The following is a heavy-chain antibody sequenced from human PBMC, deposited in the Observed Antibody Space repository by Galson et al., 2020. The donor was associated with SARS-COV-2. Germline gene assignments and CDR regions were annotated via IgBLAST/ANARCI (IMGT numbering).Heavy chain of an antibody. CDR2: IYPGDSDT. J-gene: IGHJ4*02. CDR1: GYTFTSYW. Sequence: HGESLKISCKGSGYTFTSYWIGWVRQMPGKGLEWVAIIYPGDSDTRYSPSFQGQVTISADKSTSTAYLQWSSLKASDTAMYYCARQRGIAAAADDYWGQGTLVTVSS. D-gene: IGHD6-13*01. V-gene: IGHV5-51*01. CDR3: ARQRGIAAAADDY.